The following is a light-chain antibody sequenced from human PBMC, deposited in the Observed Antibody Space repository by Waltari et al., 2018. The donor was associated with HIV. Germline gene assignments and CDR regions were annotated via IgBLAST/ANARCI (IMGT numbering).Light chain of an antibody. CDR1: NSNIGSNS. V-gene: IGLV1-51*01. J-gene: IGLJ3*02. CDR3: GAWDNRLGSWV. CDR2: DKD. Sequence: QSAVTQPPSVSAAPGQSVTISCSGTNSNIGSNSVSWYQHVPGAAPKLPVYDKDERPSTLRDRFSGSKSGTSATLVISGLQAGDEGDYYCGAWDNRLGSWVFGGGTKLTVL.